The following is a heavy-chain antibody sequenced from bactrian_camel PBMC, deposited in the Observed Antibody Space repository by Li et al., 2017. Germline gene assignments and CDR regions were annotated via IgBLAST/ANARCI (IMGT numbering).Heavy chain of an antibody. J-gene: IGHJ4*01. CDR2: INSGGGTT. Sequence: HVQLVESGGGSVQAGGSLRLSCTASGITLSRYFVGWFRQAPGKGLEWVSAINSGGGTTFYADSVKGRFTISRDNAKNTLYLQLNSLKTADTATYYCARDGYYYYTDWGQGTQVTVS. V-gene: IGHV3S1*01. CDR3: ARDGYYYYTD. CDR1: GITLSRYF. D-gene: IGHD3*01.